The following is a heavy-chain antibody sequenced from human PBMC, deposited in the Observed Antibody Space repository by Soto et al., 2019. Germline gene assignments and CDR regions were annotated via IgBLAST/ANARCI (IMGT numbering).Heavy chain of an antibody. CDR1: GFTVGNNY. J-gene: IGHJ4*02. CDR3: AKDGRGSGSHYNSSGY. Sequence: GGSLRLSCAASGFTVGNNYMSWVRQAPGKGLEWVSLIYSTGTTKYADSVKGRFTVSRDNAKNTLYLQMNSLRAEDTAVYYCAKDGRGSGSHYNSSGYWGQGTLVTVSS. V-gene: IGHV3-53*01. CDR2: IYSTGTT. D-gene: IGHD3-10*01.